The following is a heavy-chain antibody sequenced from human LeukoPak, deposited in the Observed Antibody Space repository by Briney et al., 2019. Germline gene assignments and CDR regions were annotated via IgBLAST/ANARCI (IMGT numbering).Heavy chain of an antibody. CDR2: IGSSSDTI. Sequence: GGSLRLSCEASGFTFNNYGMNWVRQAPGKGLEWVSYIGSSSDTIYYADSVKGRFTISRDNAKNSLYLQMNSLRAEDTAVYYCARDHHRRHYDSQARDTFDIWGQGTMVTVSS. D-gene: IGHD3-22*01. CDR3: ARDHHRRHYDSQARDTFDI. V-gene: IGHV3-48*01. J-gene: IGHJ3*02. CDR1: GFTFNNYG.